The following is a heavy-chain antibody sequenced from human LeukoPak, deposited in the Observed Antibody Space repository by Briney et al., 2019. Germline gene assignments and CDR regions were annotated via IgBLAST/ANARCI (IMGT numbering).Heavy chain of an antibody. CDR3: AREGDRIAAAGIDY. CDR1: GFTFSDYF. V-gene: IGHV3-66*01. J-gene: IGHJ4*02. D-gene: IGHD6-13*01. Sequence: GGSLRLSCAASGFTFSDYFMSWIRQAPGMGLEWVSVIYSGGSTYYADSVKGRFTISRDNSKNTLYLQMNSLRAEDTAVYYCAREGDRIAAAGIDYWGQGTLVTVSS. CDR2: IYSGGST.